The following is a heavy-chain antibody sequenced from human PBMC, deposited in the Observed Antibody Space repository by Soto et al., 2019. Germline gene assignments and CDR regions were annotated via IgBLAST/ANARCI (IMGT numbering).Heavy chain of an antibody. CDR1: GFTVSNKY. Sequence: EVQLVESGGGLVQPGGSLRLSCAASGFTVSNKYMNWVRQAPGKGLEWVSVIHSGGSTYHTDSVKGRFTISRDNSKNTVYLQMNSLRAEDTAVYYCLLAAADKTSWGQGTLVTVSS. D-gene: IGHD6-13*01. CDR3: LLAAADKTS. V-gene: IGHV3-66*01. J-gene: IGHJ5*02. CDR2: IHSGGST.